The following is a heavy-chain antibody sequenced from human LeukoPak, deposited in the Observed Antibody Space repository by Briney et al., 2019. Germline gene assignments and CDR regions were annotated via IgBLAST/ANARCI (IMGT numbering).Heavy chain of an antibody. CDR3: ARDWAEYTASLDAFDI. CDR1: GFTFSDYY. J-gene: IGHJ3*02. V-gene: IGHV3-11*04. CDR2: ISSSGTTI. Sequence: PGGSLRLSCAASGFTFSDYYMSWIRQAPGKGLEWVSYISSSGTTIYYADSVKGRFTISRDNAKNSLYLQMNSLRAEDTALYYRARDWAEYTASLDAFDIWGQGTMVTVSS. D-gene: IGHD5-18*01.